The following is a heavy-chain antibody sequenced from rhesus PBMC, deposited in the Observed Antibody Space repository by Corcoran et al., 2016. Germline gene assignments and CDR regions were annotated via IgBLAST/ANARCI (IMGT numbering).Heavy chain of an antibody. D-gene: IGHD3-34*01. CDR3: ARDWGY. J-gene: IGHJ4*01. CDR1: GDSISSGYYF. V-gene: IGHV4-122*02. Sequence: QVQLQESGPGLVKPSETLSLTCAVSGDSISSGYYFWSWLRQPPGKGLEWIGYITYNGSTSYNPSLNIRVTISRDTSKNQFSLKLSSVTAADTAVYSCARDWGYWGQGVLVTVSS. CDR2: ITYNGST.